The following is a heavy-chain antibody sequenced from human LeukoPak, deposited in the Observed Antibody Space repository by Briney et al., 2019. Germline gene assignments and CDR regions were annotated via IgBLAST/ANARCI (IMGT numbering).Heavy chain of an antibody. D-gene: IGHD7-27*01. J-gene: IGHJ4*02. CDR1: GFTFSSYA. CDR2: ISYDGSNK. V-gene: IGHV3-30-3*01. CDR3: ARGIGVTGSGVFDY. Sequence: GGSLRLSCAASGFTFSSYAMHWVRQAPGKGLEWVAVISYDGSNKYYADSVKGRFTISRDNSKNTLYLQMNSLRAEDMAVYYCARGIGVTGSGVFDYWGQGTLVTVSS.